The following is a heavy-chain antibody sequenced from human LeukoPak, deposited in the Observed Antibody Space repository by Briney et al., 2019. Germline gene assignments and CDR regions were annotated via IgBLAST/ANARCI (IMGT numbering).Heavy chain of an antibody. V-gene: IGHV4-34*01. Sequence: SETLSLTCAVYGGSFSGYYWSWIRQPPGKGLEWIGEINHSGSTNYNPSLKSRVTISVDTSKNQFSLKLSSVTAADTAVYYCARAAIGGPSDYWAREPWSPSPQ. D-gene: IGHD2-15*01. CDR3: ARAAIGGPSDY. CDR2: INHSGST. CDR1: GGSFSGYY. J-gene: IGHJ4*02.